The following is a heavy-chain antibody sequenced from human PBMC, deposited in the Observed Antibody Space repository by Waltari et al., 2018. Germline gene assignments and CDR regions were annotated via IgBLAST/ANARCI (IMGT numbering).Heavy chain of an antibody. CDR3: TTFCSSGSCYGVFDN. CDR1: GFSFSNTW. CDR2: IKSKGDGGTT. V-gene: IGHV3-15*05. Sequence: EVHLVESGGGLVKPGGSIRLSCAASGFSFSNTWMTWVRQAPGKGLEGVGRIKSKGDGGTTDYAAPVKGRFTVSRDDSRNTLYLQMNSLISEDTAVYYCTTFCSSGSCYGVFDNWGQGTLVTVSS. J-gene: IGHJ4*02. D-gene: IGHD6-19*01.